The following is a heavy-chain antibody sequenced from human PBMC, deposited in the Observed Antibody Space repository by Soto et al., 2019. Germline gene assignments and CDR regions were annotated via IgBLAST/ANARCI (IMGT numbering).Heavy chain of an antibody. CDR3: ARVRGVTYFDY. Sequence: QVQLQESGPGLVKPSQTLSLTCTVSGGSISSGDYYWSWIRQPPGKGLEWIGYIYYSWRTYYNPSLKSRVTISVDPSKNQFPLKLTSVTAADTAVYYCARVRGVTYFDYWGQGTLVTVSS. J-gene: IGHJ4*02. D-gene: IGHD3-10*01. CDR2: IYYSWRT. V-gene: IGHV4-30-4*01. CDR1: GGSISSGDYY.